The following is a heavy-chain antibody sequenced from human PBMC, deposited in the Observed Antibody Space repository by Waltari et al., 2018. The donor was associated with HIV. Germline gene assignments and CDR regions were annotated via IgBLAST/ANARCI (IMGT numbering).Heavy chain of an antibody. Sequence: EVQLVESGGALVRPGGSLRLSCVASGFTFSDHYMDWVRQAPGKWLEWVGRGRNKAESYTTEYAASVRGRFTISRDDSKNSLYLQMNSLKTEDTAVYYCTRGGTPSSGYYDPMDVWGPGTTVTVSS. V-gene: IGHV3-72*01. CDR2: GRNKAESYTT. D-gene: IGHD3-22*01. CDR3: TRGGTPSSGYYDPMDV. J-gene: IGHJ6*02. CDR1: GFTFSDHY.